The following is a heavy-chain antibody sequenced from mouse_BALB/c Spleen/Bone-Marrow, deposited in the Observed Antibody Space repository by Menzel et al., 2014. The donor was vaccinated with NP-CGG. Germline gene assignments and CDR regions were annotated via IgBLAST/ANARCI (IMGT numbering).Heavy chain of an antibody. J-gene: IGHJ2*01. V-gene: IGHV5-15*02. CDR1: GFNFSDYG. Sequence: EVKLMESGGGVVQPGGCRKLSCAASGFNFSDYGMAWVRLAPGKGPEWVAFISNLAYSIYYADTVTGRFTISRENAKNTLYLEMSSLRFEDTAMYYCTRDRGYDGGYYFDYWGQGTTLTVSS. D-gene: IGHD2-2*01. CDR2: ISNLAYSI. CDR3: TRDRGYDGGYYFDY.